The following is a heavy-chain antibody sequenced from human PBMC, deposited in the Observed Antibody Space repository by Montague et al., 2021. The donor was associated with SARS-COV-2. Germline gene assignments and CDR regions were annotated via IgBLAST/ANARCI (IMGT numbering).Heavy chain of an antibody. V-gene: IGHV3-23*01. CDR1: KFTFNTYA. J-gene: IGHJ3*02. CDR2: IGSGGNT. Sequence: SLRPSCAASKFTFNTYAMTWVRQAPGKGLEWVSCIGSGGNTFFADSVQGRFTISRDFSTNTVFLQMNRLRADDTAMYFCASYGVKSPGAFDIWGQGTLVTVSS. CDR3: ASYGVKSPGAFDI. D-gene: IGHD4-17*01.